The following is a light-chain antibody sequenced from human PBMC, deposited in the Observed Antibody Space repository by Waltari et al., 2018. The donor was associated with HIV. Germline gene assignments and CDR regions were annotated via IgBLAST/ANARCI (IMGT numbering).Light chain of an antibody. CDR2: KEN. V-gene: IGLV1-47*01. J-gene: IGLJ1*01. CDR1: NSNIGSNF. CDR3: ATWDDILSGYL. Sequence: QSVPTQPPSASGTPGQRVAISCSGSNSNIGSNFVYWYQQLPGTAPKLLSYKENQRPSGVPELFSASKSGSSSSLAISGLRSEDEAEYYCATWDDILSGYLFGTGTKVTVL.